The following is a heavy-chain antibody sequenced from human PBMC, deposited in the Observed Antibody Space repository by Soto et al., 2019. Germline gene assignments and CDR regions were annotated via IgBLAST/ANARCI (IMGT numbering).Heavy chain of an antibody. CDR1: GFTFSSYW. V-gene: IGHV3-7*01. D-gene: IGHD6-13*01. CDR3: ARSDSSSWQGGLDY. Sequence: PGGSLRLSXAASGFTFSSYWMSWVRQAPGKGLEWVANIKQDGSEKYYVDSVKGRFTISRDNAKNSLYLQMNSLRAEDTAVYYCARSDSSSWQGGLDYWGQGTLVTVSS. J-gene: IGHJ4*02. CDR2: IKQDGSEK.